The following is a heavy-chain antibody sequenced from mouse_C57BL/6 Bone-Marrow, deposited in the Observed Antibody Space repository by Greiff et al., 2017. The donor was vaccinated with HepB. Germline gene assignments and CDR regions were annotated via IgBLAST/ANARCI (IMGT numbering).Heavy chain of an antibody. CDR3: ARDAISTMPSDY. V-gene: IGHV7-1*01. J-gene: IGHJ2*01. D-gene: IGHD2-1*01. Sequence: EVKLVESGGGLVQSGRSLRLSCATSGFTFSDFYMEWVRQAPGKGLEWIAASRNKANDYTTEYSASVKGRFIVSRDTSQSILYLQMNALRAEDTAIYYCARDAISTMPSDYWGQGTTLTVSS. CDR1: GFTFSDFY. CDR2: SRNKANDYTT.